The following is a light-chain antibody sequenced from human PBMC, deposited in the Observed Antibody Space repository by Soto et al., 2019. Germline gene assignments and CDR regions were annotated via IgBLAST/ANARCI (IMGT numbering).Light chain of an antibody. J-gene: IGLJ3*02. V-gene: IGLV2-14*01. CDR1: SSDVGGYNY. CDR2: EVS. Sequence: QSALTQPASVSGSPGQSITISCTGTSSDVGGYNYVSWYQQHPGKAPKLMIYEVSNRPSGVSNRFSGSKSGNTASLTISGLHAEDEADYYCSSYTSSSPHRVFGGGTQLTVL. CDR3: SSYTSSSPHRV.